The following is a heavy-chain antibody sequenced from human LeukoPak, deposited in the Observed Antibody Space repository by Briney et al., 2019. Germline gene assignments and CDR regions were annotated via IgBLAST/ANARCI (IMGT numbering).Heavy chain of an antibody. CDR1: GFSLSTSGVG. J-gene: IGHJ5*02. CDR2: IYWDDDK. D-gene: IGHD3-22*01. Sequence: SGPTLVKPTQTLTLTCTFSGFSLSTSGVGVGWIRQPPGKALEWLALIYWDDDKRYSPSLKSRLTITKDTSKNQVVLTMTNMDPVDTATYYCARDTYYYDFSGFDPWGQGTLVTVSS. V-gene: IGHV2-5*02. CDR3: ARDTYYYDFSGFDP.